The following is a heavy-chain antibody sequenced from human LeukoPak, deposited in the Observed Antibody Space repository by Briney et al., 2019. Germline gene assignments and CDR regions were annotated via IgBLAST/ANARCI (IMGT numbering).Heavy chain of an antibody. CDR1: GGSISSYY. CDR2: IYYSGST. CDR3: ARATTTVVTRGGWFDP. V-gene: IGHV4-59*01. J-gene: IGHJ5*02. D-gene: IGHD4-23*01. Sequence: SETLSLTCTVSGGSISSYYWSWIRQPPGKGLEWIGYIYYSGSTNYNPSLKSRVTISVDTSKNQFSLKLSSVTAADTAVYYCARATTTVVTRGGWFDPWGQGTLVTVSS.